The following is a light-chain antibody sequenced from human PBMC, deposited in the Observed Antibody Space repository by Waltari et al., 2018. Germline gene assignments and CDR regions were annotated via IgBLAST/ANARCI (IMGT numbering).Light chain of an antibody. CDR1: QSLLDTNGFNY. CDR3: MQGLQTPPT. Sequence: EIVMTQSPLSLPVTPGETASISCRYSQSLLDTNGFNYVYWYLQKPVQSPKLLIYFGSARASGVPDRFGGSGSGTDFTLKISRVEAEDVGVYYCMQGLQTPPTFGQGTKLEIK. CDR2: FGS. J-gene: IGKJ2*01. V-gene: IGKV2-28*01.